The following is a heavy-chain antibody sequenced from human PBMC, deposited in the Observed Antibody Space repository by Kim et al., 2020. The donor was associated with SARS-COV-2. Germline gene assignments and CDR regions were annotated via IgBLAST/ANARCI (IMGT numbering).Heavy chain of an antibody. J-gene: IGHJ6*02. V-gene: IGHV4-39*07. D-gene: IGHD6-19*01. CDR2: IYYSGST. Sequence: SETLSLTCTVSGGSISSSSYYWGWIRQPPGKGLEWIGSIYYSGSTYYNPSLKSRVTISVATSKNQFSLKLSPVTAADTAVYYCARDEVAGPHYYYYGMDVWGQGTTVTVSS. CDR3: ARDEVAGPHYYYYGMDV. CDR1: GGSISSSSYY.